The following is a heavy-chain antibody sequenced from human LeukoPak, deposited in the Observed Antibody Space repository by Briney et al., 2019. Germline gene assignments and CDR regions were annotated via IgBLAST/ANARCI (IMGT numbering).Heavy chain of an antibody. D-gene: IGHD6-13*01. CDR2: VNAESTDI. CDR1: GFTFSSYG. Sequence: PGGSLRLSCAASGFTFSSYGMHWVRQAPGKGLEWVAYVNAESTDILYADSVRGRFTISRDNAKNSLYLQVNSLRAEDRGVYYCARDTFEPLVIDFWGQGTLVTVSS. V-gene: IGHV3-21*05. J-gene: IGHJ4*02. CDR3: ARDTFEPLVIDF.